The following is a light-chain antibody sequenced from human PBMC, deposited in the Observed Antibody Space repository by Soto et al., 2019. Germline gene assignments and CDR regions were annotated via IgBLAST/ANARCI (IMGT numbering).Light chain of an antibody. Sequence: IPMTQSPSSLSASVGERVTITCRASQLIRSDLGWYQQKPGEVPRLLIYSASTLQSGVPSRFSGSASGTDFTLTISSLQPEDSATYYCLQDYNYPHTFGQGTKVEIK. J-gene: IGKJ1*01. V-gene: IGKV1-6*01. CDR3: LQDYNYPHT. CDR2: SAS. CDR1: QLIRSD.